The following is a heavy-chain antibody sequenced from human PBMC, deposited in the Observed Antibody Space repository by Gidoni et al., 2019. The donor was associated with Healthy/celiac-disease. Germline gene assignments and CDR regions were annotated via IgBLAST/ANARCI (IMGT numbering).Heavy chain of an antibody. J-gene: IGHJ3*02. Sequence: QLQLQESGPGLVKPSETLSLTCTVSGGSLSSSSYYWGWIRQPPGTGLEWIGSIYYGGSTYYNPSLKSRVTISVDTSKNQFSLKLSSVTAADTAVYYGARLGPRTDAFDIWGQGTMVTVSS. CDR2: IYYGGST. CDR1: GGSLSSSSYY. CDR3: ARLGPRTDAFDI. V-gene: IGHV4-39*01.